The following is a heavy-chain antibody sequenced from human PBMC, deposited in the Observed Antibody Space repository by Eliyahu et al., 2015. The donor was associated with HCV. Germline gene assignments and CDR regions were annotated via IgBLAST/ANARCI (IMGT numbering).Heavy chain of an antibody. CDR3: AKGWSGSHFDY. J-gene: IGHJ4*02. CDR2: ISGSGGST. V-gene: IGHV3-23*01. D-gene: IGHD3-3*01. Sequence: SWVRQAPGKGLEWVSAISGSGGSTYYADSVKGRFTISRDNSKNTLYLQMNSLRAEDTAVYYCAKGWSGSHFDYWGQGTLVTVSS.